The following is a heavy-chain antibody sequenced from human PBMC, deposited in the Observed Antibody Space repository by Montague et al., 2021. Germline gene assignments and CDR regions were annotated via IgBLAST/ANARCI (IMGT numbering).Heavy chain of an antibody. CDR3: ARNPAYGALDY. J-gene: IGHJ4*02. V-gene: IGHV3-7*03. CDR1: GLIFSHSW. Sequence: SLSLSFSASGLIFSHSWMAWVRLPPGKGLEWVAGVNPDGSQVGYVESVKGRFTVSKDNAKNSLFLQMNSLRGDDTALYYCARNPAYGALDYWGQGTRVTVSS. CDR2: VNPDGSQV. D-gene: IGHD4/OR15-4a*01.